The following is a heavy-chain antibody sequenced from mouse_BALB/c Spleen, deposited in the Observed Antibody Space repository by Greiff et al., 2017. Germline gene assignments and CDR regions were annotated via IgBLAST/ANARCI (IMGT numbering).Heavy chain of an antibody. D-gene: IGHD2-14*01. V-gene: IGHV5-15*02. CDR1: GFTFSDYG. CDR3: ARYGDRYDGAWFDY. Sequence: EVKVVESGGGLVQPGGSRKLSCAASGFTFSDYGMAWVRQAPGKGPEWVAFISNLAYSIYYADTVTGRFTISRENAKNTPYLEMSSLRSEDTAMYYCARYGDRYDGAWFDYWGQGTLVTVSA. CDR2: ISNLAYSI. J-gene: IGHJ3*01.